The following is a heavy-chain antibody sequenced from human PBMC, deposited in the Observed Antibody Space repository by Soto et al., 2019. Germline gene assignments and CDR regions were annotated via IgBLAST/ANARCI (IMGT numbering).Heavy chain of an antibody. J-gene: IGHJ4*02. V-gene: IGHV3-30*18. Sequence: QVQLVESGGGVVQPGRSLRLSCAAFGLTFSSSGMYWVRQAPGKGLEWVAIISYDGSDACYADSVKGRLTISRNNSNNTLYLPRTSLRTEHSAVYFCAKVTPIILAVVITDYWGQRTMVSVSS. CDR2: ISYDGSDA. D-gene: IGHD3-3*02. CDR3: AKVTPIILAVVITDY. CDR1: GLTFSSSG.